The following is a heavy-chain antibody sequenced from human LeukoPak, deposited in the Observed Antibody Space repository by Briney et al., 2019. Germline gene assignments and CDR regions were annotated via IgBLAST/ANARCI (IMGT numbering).Heavy chain of an antibody. D-gene: IGHD4-17*01. CDR3: ARPSGSDYYYFDP. Sequence: SETLSLTCTVSGGSVSTNFWSWIRRPPGKGLEWIGNIYYGGFTSYNPSLKSRVTISLDTSKNHFSLRLTSVTAADTAVYYCARPSGSDYYYFDPWGRGTLVTVSS. CDR2: IYYGGFT. V-gene: IGHV4-59*08. CDR1: GGSVSTNF. J-gene: IGHJ5*02.